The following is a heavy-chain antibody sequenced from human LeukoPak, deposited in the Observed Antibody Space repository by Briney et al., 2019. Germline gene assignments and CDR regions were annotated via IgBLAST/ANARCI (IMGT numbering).Heavy chain of an antibody. V-gene: IGHV3-9*01. D-gene: IGHD6-13*01. CDR3: AKDMSGSSWYYSDT. CDR1: GFTFDAYA. Sequence: PGGSLRLSCTAFGFTFDAYAMHWVRQVPGKGLEWVSGISFNSGHIGYADSVKGRFTIFRDNAKTSVYLQMSSLTAEDTALYYCAKDMSGSSWYYSDTWGQGTLVTVSS. J-gene: IGHJ4*02. CDR2: ISFNSGHI.